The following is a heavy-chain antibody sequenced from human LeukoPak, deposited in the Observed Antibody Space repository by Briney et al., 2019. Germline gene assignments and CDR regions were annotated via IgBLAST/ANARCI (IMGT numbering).Heavy chain of an antibody. J-gene: IGHJ6*03. CDR3: ARGNGIRSGRSYYDYFYLDV. V-gene: IGHV4-34*01. CDR2: INHSGST. CDR1: GGSFSDYY. Sequence: PSETLSLTCAVYGGSFSDYYWNWIRQPPGKGLEWIGEINHSGSTNYNPSLKSRVTMSVDTSKKQFSLNLSSVTAADTAVYYCARGNGIRSGRSYYDYFYLDVWGKGTTVTVSS. D-gene: IGHD1-14*01.